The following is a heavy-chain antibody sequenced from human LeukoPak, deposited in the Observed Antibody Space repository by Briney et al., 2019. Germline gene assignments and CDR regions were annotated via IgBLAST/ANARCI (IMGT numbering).Heavy chain of an antibody. CDR2: ISGSGGST. J-gene: IGHJ6*02. V-gene: IGHV3-23*01. CDR1: GFTFSSYA. CDR3: AKEGHYYDSSGYQYYYYYGMDV. D-gene: IGHD3-22*01. Sequence: GGSLRLSCAASGFTFSSYAMGWVRQAPGKGLEWVSAISGSGGSTYYADSVKGRFTISRDNSKNTLYLQMNSLRAEDTAVYYCAKEGHYYDSSGYQYYYYYGMDVWGQGTTVTVSS.